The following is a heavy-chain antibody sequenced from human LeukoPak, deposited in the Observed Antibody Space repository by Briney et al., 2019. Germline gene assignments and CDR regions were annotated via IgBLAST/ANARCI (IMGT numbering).Heavy chain of an antibody. CDR1: GFTFTNYW. Sequence: PGGSLRLSCAASGFTFTNYWMSWVRQAPGKGPEWVANIKHDGSETYYLDSVKGRFTISRDNAKNSLYLQMSSLRADDTAVYYCATEGAHTTSSPPAYWGQGTRVTVSS. CDR3: ATEGAHTTSSPPAY. D-gene: IGHD1-14*01. J-gene: IGHJ4*02. CDR2: IKHDGSET. V-gene: IGHV3-7*01.